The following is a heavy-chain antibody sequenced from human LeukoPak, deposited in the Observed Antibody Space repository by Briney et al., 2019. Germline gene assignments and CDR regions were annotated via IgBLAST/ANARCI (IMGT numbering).Heavy chain of an antibody. CDR3: ARESREPRRPHSSSFGDYFDY. J-gene: IGHJ4*02. CDR2: IIPTFGTA. V-gene: IGHV1-69*13. D-gene: IGHD6-6*01. Sequence: GASVKVSCKASGGTFSSYAISWVRQAPGQGLEWMGGIIPTFGTANYAQKFQGRVTITADESTSTAYMELSSLRSEDTAVYYCARESREPRRPHSSSFGDYFDYWGQGTLVTVSS. CDR1: GGTFSSYA.